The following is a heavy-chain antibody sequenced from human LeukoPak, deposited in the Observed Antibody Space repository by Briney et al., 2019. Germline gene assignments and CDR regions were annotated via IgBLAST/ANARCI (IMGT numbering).Heavy chain of an antibody. CDR1: VFTFSSYG. CDR3: ASDSSVLIKGAY. V-gene: IGHV3-48*02. Sequence: GGSLRLSCAASVFTFSSYGMNWVRQAPGKGMEWVSFISSGSSTIYSADSVKGRFTISRDNAKNSLYLQMTSLRDEDTAVYYCASDSSVLIKGAYWGQGTLVTVSS. CDR2: ISSGSSTI. J-gene: IGHJ4*02. D-gene: IGHD6-19*01.